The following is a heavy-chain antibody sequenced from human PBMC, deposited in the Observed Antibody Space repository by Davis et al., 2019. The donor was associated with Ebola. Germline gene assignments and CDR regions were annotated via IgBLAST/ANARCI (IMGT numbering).Heavy chain of an antibody. Sequence: GESLKISCAASGFTFSSYEMNWVRQAPGKGLEWVSYISSSCSTIYYADSVKGRFAISRDNAKNSLYLQMNSLRAEDTAVYYCARDPSSSPNYYYYYGMDVWGQGTTVTVSS. CDR2: ISSSCSTI. V-gene: IGHV3-48*03. CDR3: ARDPSSSPNYYYYYGMDV. J-gene: IGHJ6*02. D-gene: IGHD6-6*01. CDR1: GFTFSSYE.